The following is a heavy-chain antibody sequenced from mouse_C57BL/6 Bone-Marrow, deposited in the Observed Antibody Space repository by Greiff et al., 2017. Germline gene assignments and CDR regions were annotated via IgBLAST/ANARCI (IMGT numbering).Heavy chain of an antibody. V-gene: IGHV14-4*01. Sequence: EVQLKESGAELVRPGASVKLSCTASGFNIKDDYMHWVKQRPEKGLEWIGWIDPENGDTEYAAKFQGKATITADTTSNKAYLQLSSLTSEDTAVYYCTPITTVVATSYFDYWCQGTTLTVSS. J-gene: IGHJ2*01. CDR1: GFNIKDDY. CDR3: TPITTVVATSYFDY. CDR2: IDPENGDT. D-gene: IGHD1-1*01.